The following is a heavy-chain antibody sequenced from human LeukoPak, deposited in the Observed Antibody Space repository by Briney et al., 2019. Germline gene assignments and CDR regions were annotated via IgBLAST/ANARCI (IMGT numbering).Heavy chain of an antibody. J-gene: IGHJ4*02. CDR3: ARSDWSGRDY. CDR2: IYTSGST. Sequence: PSETLSLTCTVSGGSISSGSYYWSWIRQPAGKGLEWIGRIYTSGSTNYNPSLRSRVTISVDTSKNQFSLKLSSVTAADTAVYYCARSDWSGRDYWGRGTLVTVSS. V-gene: IGHV4-61*02. D-gene: IGHD3-3*01. CDR1: GGSISSGSYY.